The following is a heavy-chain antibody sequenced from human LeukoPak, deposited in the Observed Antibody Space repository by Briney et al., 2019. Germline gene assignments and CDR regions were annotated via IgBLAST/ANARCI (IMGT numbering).Heavy chain of an antibody. CDR2: IIPIYGTA. Sequence: ASVKDSCKASGGTFSNYPIIWVRQAPGRGLQWLGGIIPIYGTANYALMFQGRITLSAHESTATAYMELRNLTSDDTAMYFSATHTGGYNYWWFAIWGQGTLVSVSS. J-gene: IGHJ5*02. CDR3: ATHTGGYNYWWFAI. CDR1: GGTFSNYP. D-gene: IGHD5-24*01. V-gene: IGHV1-69*13.